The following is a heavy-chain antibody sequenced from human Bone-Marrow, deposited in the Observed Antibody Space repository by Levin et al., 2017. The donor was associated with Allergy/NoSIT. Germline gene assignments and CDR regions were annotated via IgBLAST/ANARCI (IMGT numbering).Heavy chain of an antibody. CDR1: RYTFTSFD. CDR2: MYPNSDNA. Sequence: GASVKVSCKTSRYTFTSFDINWVRQATGQGLEWMGWMYPNSDNAGYAQKFQGRVTMTRNTSISTAYMELSSLRSEDTAIYYCARGELGSGYLFDYWGQGTLVTVSS. V-gene: IGHV1-8*01. J-gene: IGHJ4*02. CDR3: ARGELGSGYLFDY. D-gene: IGHD5-12*01.